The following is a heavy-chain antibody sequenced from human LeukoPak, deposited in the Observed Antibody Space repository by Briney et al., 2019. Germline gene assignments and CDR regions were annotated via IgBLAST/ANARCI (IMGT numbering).Heavy chain of an antibody. CDR3: ARGGVGATTYVWFDP. V-gene: IGHV1-46*01. D-gene: IGHD1-26*01. J-gene: IGHJ5*02. CDR2: INPSGGST. Sequence: ASVKVSCKASGYTFTNYYIHWVRQAPGQGLECMGIINPSGGSTSYAQKFQGRVTMTRGMSTSTVYMELSSLRSEDTAVYYCARGGVGATTYVWFDPWGQGTLVTVSS. CDR1: GYTFTNYY.